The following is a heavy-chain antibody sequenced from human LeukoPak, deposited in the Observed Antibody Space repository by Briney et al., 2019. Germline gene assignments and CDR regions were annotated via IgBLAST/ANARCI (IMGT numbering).Heavy chain of an antibody. J-gene: IGHJ4*02. D-gene: IGHD3-16*01. CDR3: ARRFTFGGEDYFDY. Sequence: PSETLSLTCAVYGGSFSGYYWSWIRQPPGKGLEWIGEINHSGSTNYNPSLKSRVTISVDTSKNQFSLKLSSVTAADTAVYYCARRFTFGGEDYFDYWGQGTLVTVSS. CDR1: GGSFSGYY. CDR2: INHSGST. V-gene: IGHV4-34*01.